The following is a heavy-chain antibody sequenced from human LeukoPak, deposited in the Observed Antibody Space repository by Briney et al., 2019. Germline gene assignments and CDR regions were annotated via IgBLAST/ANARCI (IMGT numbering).Heavy chain of an antibody. CDR3: AKDLPIQLWLGHYYGMDV. V-gene: IGHV3-23*01. CDR2: ISGSGGST. CDR1: GFTFSSYA. D-gene: IGHD5-18*01. Sequence: GGSLRLSCAASGFTFSSYAMSWVRQAPGKGLEWGSAISGSGGSTYYADSVKGRFTISRDNSKNTLYLQMNSLRAEDTAVYYCAKDLPIQLWLGHYYGMDVWGQGTTVTVSS. J-gene: IGHJ6*02.